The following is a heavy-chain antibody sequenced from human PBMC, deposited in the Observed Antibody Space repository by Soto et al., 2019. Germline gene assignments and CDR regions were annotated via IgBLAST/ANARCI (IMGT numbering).Heavy chain of an antibody. D-gene: IGHD2-15*01. CDR3: ARMVVAATGYYYYGMDV. Sequence: SGPTLVNPTQTLTLTCSFSGFSLSTSEVGVGWIRQPPGKALEWLALIFGGGDKRYSPSLQSRLTITKDTSKNQVVPTMTNMVPVDTATYYCARMVVAATGYYYYGMDVWGQGITVTVSS. J-gene: IGHJ6*02. V-gene: IGHV2-5*02. CDR1: GFSLSTSEVG. CDR2: IFGGGDK.